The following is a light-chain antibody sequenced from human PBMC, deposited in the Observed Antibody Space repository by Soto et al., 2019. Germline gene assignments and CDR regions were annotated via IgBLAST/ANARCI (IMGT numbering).Light chain of an antibody. CDR3: CSYAGRYTYV. J-gene: IGLJ1*01. CDR2: DVS. CDR1: SSDVGGYNY. Sequence: QSVLTQPRSVSGSPGQSVTISWTGTSSDVGGYNYVSWYQQHPGKAPKVMIYDVSKRPSGVPDRFSGSKSGNTASLTISGLQAEDEADYYCCSYAGRYTYVFGTGTKLTDL. V-gene: IGLV2-11*01.